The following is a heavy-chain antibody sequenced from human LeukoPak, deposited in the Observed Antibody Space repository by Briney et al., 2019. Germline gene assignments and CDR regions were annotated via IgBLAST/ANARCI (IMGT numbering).Heavy chain of an antibody. CDR3: ARRRTMFGYFAGEFDY. Sequence: PSETLSLTCTVSGGSISSSSYYWGWIRQPPGKGLEWIGSIYYSGSTNNNPSLKSRVTISVDTSKNQSSLELSSVTAADTAVYYCARRRTMFGYFAGEFDYWGQGTLLTVSS. V-gene: IGHV4-39*01. CDR2: IYYSGST. J-gene: IGHJ4*02. D-gene: IGHD3-10*02. CDR1: GGSISSSSYY.